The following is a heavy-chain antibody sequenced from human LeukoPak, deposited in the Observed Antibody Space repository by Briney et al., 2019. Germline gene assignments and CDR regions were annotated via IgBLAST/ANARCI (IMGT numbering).Heavy chain of an antibody. CDR1: GFPISSYY. V-gene: IGHV4-59*01. CDR2: IYSSGST. CDR3: ARERLTMVRGGVGYYYFGMDV. Sequence: SETLSLTCTVSGFPISSYYWSWVRQPPGKGLEWIGYIYSSGSTNYNPSLKSRVTISIDTSKNQFSLKMSSVTAADTAVYYCARERLTMVRGGVGYYYFGMDVWGQGTMVTVSS. D-gene: IGHD3-10*01. J-gene: IGHJ6*02.